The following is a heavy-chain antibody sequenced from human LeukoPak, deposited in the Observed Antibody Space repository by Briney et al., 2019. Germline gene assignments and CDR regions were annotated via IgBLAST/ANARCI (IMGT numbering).Heavy chain of an antibody. CDR3: ARDRLGGSSWYLDY. J-gene: IGHJ4*02. D-gene: IGHD6-13*01. Sequence: SETLSLTCTVSGGSISSSSHYWGWIRQSPGKGLEWIGSIYYSGNTYYGPSLKSRATISVDTSKNQYSLNLYSVTAADTAVYYCARDRLGGSSWYLDYWGQGTLVTVSS. V-gene: IGHV4-39*02. CDR1: GGSISSSSHY. CDR2: IYYSGNT.